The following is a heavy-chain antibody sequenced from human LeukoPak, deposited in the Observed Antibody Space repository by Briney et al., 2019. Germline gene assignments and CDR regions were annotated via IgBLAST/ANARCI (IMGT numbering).Heavy chain of an antibody. J-gene: IGHJ6*03. V-gene: IGHV4-39*01. CDR2: VYYGGTN. CDR3: ARRATTVTTGYYYYYMDV. D-gene: IGHD4-17*01. Sequence: ASETLSLTCTVSGGSINSRSYYWGWIRQPPGKGLEWIGSVYYGGTNYYNPSLKSRVTISEDTSKNQFSLKLSSVTAADTAVYYCARRATTVTTGYYYYYMDVWGKGTTVTVSS. CDR1: GGSINSRSYY.